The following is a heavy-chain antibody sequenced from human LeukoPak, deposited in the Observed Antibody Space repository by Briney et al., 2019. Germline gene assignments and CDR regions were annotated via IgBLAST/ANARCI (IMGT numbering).Heavy chain of an antibody. V-gene: IGHV3-23*01. J-gene: IGHJ4*02. CDR3: AKGHYYGSGSLDY. D-gene: IGHD3-10*01. Sequence: GGSLRLSCVASGLRFRSYAMNWVRQAPGKGLECISTISDDSSFTYYADSVKGRFTISRDNSKNTLYVQMNSLRAEDTAVYYCAKGHYYGSGSLDYWGQGTLVTVSS. CDR1: GLRFRSYA. CDR2: ISDDSSFT.